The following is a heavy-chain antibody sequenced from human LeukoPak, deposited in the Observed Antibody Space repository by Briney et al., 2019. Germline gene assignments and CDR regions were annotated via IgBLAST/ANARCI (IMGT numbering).Heavy chain of an antibody. Sequence: PSETLSLTCAVYGGSFSGYYWSWIRQPPGKGLEWIGEINHSGSTNYNPSLKSRVTISVDTSKNQFSLKLSSVTAADTAVYYCARPGRYYGSGSYRNYYFDYWGQGTLVTVSS. CDR2: INHSGST. J-gene: IGHJ4*02. V-gene: IGHV4-34*01. CDR1: GGSFSGYY. CDR3: ARPGRYYGSGSYRNYYFDY. D-gene: IGHD3-10*01.